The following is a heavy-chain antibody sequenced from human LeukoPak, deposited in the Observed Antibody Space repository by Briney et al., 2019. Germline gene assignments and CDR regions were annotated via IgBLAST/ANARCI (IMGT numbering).Heavy chain of an antibody. D-gene: IGHD3-10*01. J-gene: IGHJ6*02. CDR2: ISGSGGST. CDR3: ANTIVRGVASMDV. V-gene: IGHV3-23*01. Sequence: GGSLRLSCAASGFTFSSYAMSWVRQAPGKGLEWVSAISGSGGSTYYADAVKGRFIISRDNSRNTLYLQMHSLEAEDTAVYYCANTIVRGVASMDVWGQGTTVTVSS. CDR1: GFTFSSYA.